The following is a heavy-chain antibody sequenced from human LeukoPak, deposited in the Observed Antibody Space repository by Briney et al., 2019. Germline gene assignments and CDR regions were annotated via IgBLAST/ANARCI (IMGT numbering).Heavy chain of an antibody. CDR1: GXSFTSYW. CDR2: IDPGDSGT. CDR3: ARPGGRYTNWFAP. Sequence: GESLKISCKGSGXSFTSYWIAWVRQMPGKGLEWMGIIDPGDSGTRYSPSFQGQFTISADNSISTAYLQWSSLKASDTAMYYCARPGGRYTNWFAPWGQGTLVTVSS. V-gene: IGHV5-51*01. D-gene: IGHD3-16*01. J-gene: IGHJ5*02.